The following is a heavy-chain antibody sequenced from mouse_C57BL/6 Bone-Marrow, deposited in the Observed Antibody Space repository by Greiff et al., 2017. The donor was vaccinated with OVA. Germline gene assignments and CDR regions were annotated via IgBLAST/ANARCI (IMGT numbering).Heavy chain of an antibody. Sequence: VKLQESGAELARPGASVKLSCKASGYTFTSYGISWVKQRTGQGLEWIGEIYPRSGNTYYNEKFKGKATLTADKSSSTAYMELRSLTSEDSAVYFCASIYFYYFDYWGQGTTLTVSS. D-gene: IGHD2-1*01. CDR2: IYPRSGNT. J-gene: IGHJ2*01. CDR3: ASIYFYYFDY. V-gene: IGHV1-81*01. CDR1: GYTFTSYG.